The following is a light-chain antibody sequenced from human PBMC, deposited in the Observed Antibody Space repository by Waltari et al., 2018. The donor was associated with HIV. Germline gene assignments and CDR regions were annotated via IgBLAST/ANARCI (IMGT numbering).Light chain of an antibody. J-gene: IGKJ3*01. Sequence: DIQMIPSPYNLSASVGDAVTINCPASHDIKSWLALYQHKPRQAPKLLIYKASTLESGVSSRFSDAGSGTNFTFTIASLQVDDIATYYCQQYNTFSFTFGPGTTV. CDR1: HDIKSW. CDR3: QQYNTFSFT. V-gene: IGKV1-5*03. CDR2: KAS.